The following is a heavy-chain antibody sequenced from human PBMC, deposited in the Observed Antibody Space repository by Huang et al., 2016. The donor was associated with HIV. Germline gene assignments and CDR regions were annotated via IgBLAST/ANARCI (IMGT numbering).Heavy chain of an antibody. V-gene: IGHV5-51*01. D-gene: IGHD3-22*01. CDR2: IYPGDSDT. Sequence: EVQLAQSGAEVKKPGESLKISCKGSGFSFTNYWIGWVRQMPGKGLEWMWIIYPGDSDTKYSPSFQGQVTSSADKSISTAYLQWSSLKASDTAMYYCARSTSGYYYRTDYWGQGTLVTVSS. CDR1: GFSFTNYW. CDR3: ARSTSGYYYRTDY. J-gene: IGHJ4*02.